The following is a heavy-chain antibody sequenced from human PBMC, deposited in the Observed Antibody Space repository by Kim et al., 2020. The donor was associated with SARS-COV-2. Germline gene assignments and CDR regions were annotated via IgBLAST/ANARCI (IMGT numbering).Heavy chain of an antibody. CDR2: IYYSGRT. J-gene: IGHJ5*02. Sequence: SETLSLTCSVSGGSLTSGDYYWNWIRQAPGKGLEWIGYIYYSGRTFYNPSLKGRLIMSVDTSKNQFSLKLTSVTAADTAVYFCARGKTSYASGTYWFDPWGQGTLVTVSS. CDR3: ARGKTSYASGTYWFDP. CDR1: GGSLTSGDYY. D-gene: IGHD3-10*01. V-gene: IGHV4-30-4*01.